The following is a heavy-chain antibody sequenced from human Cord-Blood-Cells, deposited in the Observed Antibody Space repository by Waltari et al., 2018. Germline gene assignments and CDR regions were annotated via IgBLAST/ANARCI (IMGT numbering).Heavy chain of an antibody. CDR1: GGSISSSSYY. Sequence: QLQLQESGPGLVKPSETLSLTCTVSGGSISSSSYYWGWIRQPPGKGLEWIGSIYYRGSPYYNPSLKSRVTISVDTSKNQFSLKLSSVTAADTAVYYCARLGDSSSWPVPFDYWGQGTLVTVSS. D-gene: IGHD6-13*01. V-gene: IGHV4-39*01. CDR3: ARLGDSSSWPVPFDY. J-gene: IGHJ4*02. CDR2: IYYRGSP.